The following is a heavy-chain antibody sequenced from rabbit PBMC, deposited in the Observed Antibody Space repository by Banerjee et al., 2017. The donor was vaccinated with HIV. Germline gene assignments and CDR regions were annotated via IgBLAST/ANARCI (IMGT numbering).Heavy chain of an antibody. V-gene: IGHV1S45*01. CDR3: ARDGAGYAGYGYARL. J-gene: IGHJ3*01. D-gene: IGHD6-1*01. Sequence: QEQLEESGGDLVKPEGSLTLTCTASGFSFSNGYVMCWVRQAPGKGLEWIACINTSSGNTVYATWAKGRFTISRTSSTTVALQMTSLTAADTATYFCARDGAGYAGYGYARLWGQGTLVTVS. CDR1: GFSFSNGYV. CDR2: INTSSGNT.